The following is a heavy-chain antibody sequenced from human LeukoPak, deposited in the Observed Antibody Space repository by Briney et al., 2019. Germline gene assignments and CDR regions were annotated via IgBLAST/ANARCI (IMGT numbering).Heavy chain of an antibody. J-gene: IGHJ4*02. V-gene: IGHV4-31*03. CDR2: IYYSGST. CDR3: ASTYGSGSYPTLL. Sequence: SQTLSLTCTVSGGSISSGGYYWSWIRQHPGKGLEWIGYIYYSGSTYYNPSLKSRVTISVDTSKNQFSLKLSSVTAADTAAYYCASTYGSGSYPTLLWGQGTLVTVSS. CDR1: GGSISSGGYY. D-gene: IGHD3-10*01.